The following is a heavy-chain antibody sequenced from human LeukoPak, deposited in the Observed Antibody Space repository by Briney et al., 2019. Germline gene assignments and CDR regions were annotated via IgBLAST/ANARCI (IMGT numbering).Heavy chain of an antibody. V-gene: IGHV4-38-2*02. Sequence: SETLSLTCTVSGYSISSGYYWGWIRQPPGQGLEWIGTIYHSGSTYYNPSLKSRVTISVDTSKNQFSLKLTSVTAADTAVYYCARVRGYCSSTICYRYYFDYWGQGTLVTVSS. J-gene: IGHJ4*02. CDR3: ARVRGYCSSTICYRYYFDY. D-gene: IGHD2-2*01. CDR1: GYSISSGYY. CDR2: IYHSGST.